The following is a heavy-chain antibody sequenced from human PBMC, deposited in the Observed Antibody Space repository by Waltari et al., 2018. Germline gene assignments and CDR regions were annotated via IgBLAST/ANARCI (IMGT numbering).Heavy chain of an antibody. CDR2: ISDSGVIT. J-gene: IGHJ4*02. Sequence: EEHRLVSGGVLAQPGGSLRLSGAASGFNFIRYAMSWVRQAAGKGLEWVSGISDSGVITKYADSVKGRFTVSRDNSKNTVFLHLNSLRAEDTAIYYCARHLYSIDYLELAKWGQGTLVTVSS. CDR1: GFNFIRYA. CDR3: ARHLYSIDYLELAK. D-gene: IGHD3-22*01. V-gene: IGHV3-23*01.